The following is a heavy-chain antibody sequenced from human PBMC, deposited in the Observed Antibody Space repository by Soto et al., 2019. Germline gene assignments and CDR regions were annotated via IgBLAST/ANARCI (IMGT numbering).Heavy chain of an antibody. J-gene: IGHJ5*02. Sequence: GGSLRLSCTASGFTFSNYAMHWVRQAPGKGLEYVSAISSDGGDTYYANSVRGRFTISRDNSKNTLYLQMGSLRAEDMAVYYCARDLWEKQLPNSGPFDPWGQGTLVTVSS. CDR1: GFTFSNYA. CDR3: ARDLWEKQLPNSGPFDP. V-gene: IGHV3-64*01. D-gene: IGHD6-13*01. CDR2: ISSDGGDT.